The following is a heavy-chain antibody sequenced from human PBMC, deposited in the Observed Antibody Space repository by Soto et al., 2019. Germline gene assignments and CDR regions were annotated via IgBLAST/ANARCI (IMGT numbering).Heavy chain of an antibody. V-gene: IGHV3-11*06. Sequence: GGSLRLSCTASGFIFSDYYISWVRQAPGRGLECLSYITPSSSYINYADSVKGRFTISRDNAKNSLFLQMNSLRADDTAVYYCARGASASGRDYLDYWGQGTLVTVSS. D-gene: IGHD3-10*01. CDR3: ARGASASGRDYLDY. CDR2: ITPSSSYI. J-gene: IGHJ4*02. CDR1: GFIFSDYY.